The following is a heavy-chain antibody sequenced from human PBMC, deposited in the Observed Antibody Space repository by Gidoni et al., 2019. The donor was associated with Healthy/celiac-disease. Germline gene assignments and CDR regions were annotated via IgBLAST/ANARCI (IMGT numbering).Heavy chain of an antibody. CDR3: ARDGYNNNDFNGPQNPLIPAFDI. J-gene: IGHJ3*02. Sequence: QLQLQESGPGLVKPSETLSLTCTVSGGSISSSSYYWGWIRQPPGKGLEWIGSIYYSGSTYYNPSLKSRVTISVDTSKNQFSLKLSSVTAADTAVYYCARDGYNNNDFNGPQNPLIPAFDIWGQGTMVTVSS. CDR1: GGSISSSSYY. V-gene: IGHV4-39*02. D-gene: IGHD3-3*01. CDR2: IYYSGST.